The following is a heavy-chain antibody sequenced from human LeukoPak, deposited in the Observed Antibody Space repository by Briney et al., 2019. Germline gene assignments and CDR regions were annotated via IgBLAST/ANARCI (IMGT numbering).Heavy chain of an antibody. CDR2: IYHSGST. CDR1: GYSISSGYY. J-gene: IGHJ4*02. CDR3: ARADWEPFYFDY. V-gene: IGHV4-38-2*02. Sequence: PSEPLSLTCTVSGYSISSGYYWDWIRQPPGKGLEWIGSIYHSGSTYYNPSLKSRVTISVDTPKNQFSLKLSSVTAADTAVYYCARADWEPFYFDYGGQGPLVSVVS. D-gene: IGHD1-14*01.